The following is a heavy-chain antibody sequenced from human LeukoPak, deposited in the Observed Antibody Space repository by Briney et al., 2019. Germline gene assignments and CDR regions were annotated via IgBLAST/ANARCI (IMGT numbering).Heavy chain of an antibody. CDR3: AKEPGYCSSTSCPGGVFSYGMDV. Sequence: PGGPLRLSCAASGFTFSNYGMHWVRQAPGKGLEWVAVISYNGSNTYYADSVKGRFTISRDNSKNTLYLQMNSLRAEDTAVYCCAKEPGYCSSTSCPGGVFSYGMDVWGRGNTVTVSS. V-gene: IGHV3-30*18. CDR2: ISYNGSNT. D-gene: IGHD2-2*01. CDR1: GFTFSNYG. J-gene: IGHJ6*04.